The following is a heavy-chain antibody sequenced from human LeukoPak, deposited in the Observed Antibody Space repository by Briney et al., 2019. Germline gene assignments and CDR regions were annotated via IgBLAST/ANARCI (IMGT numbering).Heavy chain of an antibody. V-gene: IGHV1-2*02. D-gene: IGHD6-19*01. CDR1: GYTLTGYY. Sequence: ASVKVSCKASGYTLTGYYLHWVRQAPGQGLEWMGWINPNTGATHSAQRFQGRITMTRDSSISTAYMDLSRLRSDDTAVYYCARDRVGSGWPRPYYFEVWGQGTLVTVSS. CDR3: ARDRVGSGWPRPYYFEV. CDR2: INPNTGAT. J-gene: IGHJ4*02.